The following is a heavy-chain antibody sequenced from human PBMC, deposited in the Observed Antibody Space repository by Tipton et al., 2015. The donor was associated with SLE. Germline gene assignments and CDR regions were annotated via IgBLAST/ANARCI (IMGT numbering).Heavy chain of an antibody. CDR3: ARVLGRAYGMDV. D-gene: IGHD1-26*01. CDR1: GFTFSNYF. V-gene: IGHV3-21*01. J-gene: IGHJ6*02. Sequence: SLRLSCAASGFTFSNYFMNWVRQAPGKGLEWVSSISSSSGYIYYADSVKGRFTISRDNAKNSLYLQMNSLRAEDTAVYYCARVLGRAYGMDVWGQGTTVTLSS. CDR2: ISSSSGYI.